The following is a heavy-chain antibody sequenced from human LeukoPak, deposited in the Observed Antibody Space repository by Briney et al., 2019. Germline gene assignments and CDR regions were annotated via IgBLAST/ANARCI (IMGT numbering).Heavy chain of an antibody. CDR2: IYYTGST. V-gene: IGHV4-59*01. D-gene: IGHD3/OR15-3a*01. Sequence: SETLSLTCTVSGGSISSYHWSWLRQPPGKGLEWSGYIYYTGSTNYNPSLKSRVTISVDTSKNQFSLKLSSVTAAATAVYSCARGDWYYYYYYMDVWGKGTTVTISS. CDR3: ARGDWYYYYYYMDV. CDR1: GGSISSYH. J-gene: IGHJ6*03.